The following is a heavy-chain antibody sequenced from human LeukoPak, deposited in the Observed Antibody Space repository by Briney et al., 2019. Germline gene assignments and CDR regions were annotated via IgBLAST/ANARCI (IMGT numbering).Heavy chain of an antibody. CDR3: ARPHSTPDDAFDI. Sequence: ASVKVSCKASGYTFSSYYMHWVRQAPGQGLEWMGIINPSGGSTNYAQKLQGRVTMTTDTSTSTAYMELRSLRSDDTAVYYCARPHSTPDDAFDIWGQGTMVTVSS. CDR2: INPSGGST. CDR1: GYTFSSYY. V-gene: IGHV1-46*01. D-gene: IGHD6-13*01. J-gene: IGHJ3*02.